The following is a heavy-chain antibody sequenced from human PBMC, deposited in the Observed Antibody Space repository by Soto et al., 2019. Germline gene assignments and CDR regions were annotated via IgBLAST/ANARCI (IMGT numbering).Heavy chain of an antibody. CDR2: IYHSGST. J-gene: IGHJ4*02. CDR3: ASPCIAAAGYYFDY. D-gene: IGHD6-13*01. Sequence: QVQLQESGPGLVKPSGTLSLTCAVSGGSISSSNWWSWVRQPPGKGLEWIGEIYHSGSTNYNPSRRIRVTISVDKYKNQFSLKLSSVTAADTAVYYCASPCIAAAGYYFDYWGQGTMVTVSS. CDR1: GGSISSSNW. V-gene: IGHV4-4*02.